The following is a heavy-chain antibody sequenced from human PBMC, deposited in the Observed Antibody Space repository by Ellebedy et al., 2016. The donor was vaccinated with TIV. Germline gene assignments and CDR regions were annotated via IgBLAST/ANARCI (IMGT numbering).Heavy chain of an antibody. V-gene: IGHV4-39*01. Sequence: MPSETLSLTCTVSGGSIRSYYWGWIRQPPGKGLEWIGSIYYGGSTYYNPSLKSRVTISVDTSKNQFSLKLSSVTAADTAVYNCARHPLEWLVGPMYFDYWGQGTLVTVSS. CDR3: ARHPLEWLVGPMYFDY. D-gene: IGHD6-19*01. CDR2: IYYGGST. J-gene: IGHJ4*02. CDR1: GGSIRSYY.